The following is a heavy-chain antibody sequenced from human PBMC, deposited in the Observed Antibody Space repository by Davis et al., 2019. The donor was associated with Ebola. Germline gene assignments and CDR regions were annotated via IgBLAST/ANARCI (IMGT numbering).Heavy chain of an antibody. CDR2: INHSGST. Sequence: MPSETLSLTCAVYGGSFSGYYWSWIRQPPGKGLEWIGEINHSGSTNYNPSLKSRVTTSVDTSKNQFSLKLSSVTAADTAVYYCARGGYSYGFDYWGQGTLVTVSS. V-gene: IGHV4-34*01. D-gene: IGHD5-18*01. CDR3: ARGGYSYGFDY. CDR1: GGSFSGYY. J-gene: IGHJ4*02.